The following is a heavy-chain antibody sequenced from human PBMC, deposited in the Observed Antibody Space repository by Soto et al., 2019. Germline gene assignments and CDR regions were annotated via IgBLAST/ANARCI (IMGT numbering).Heavy chain of an antibody. Sequence: GGYLRLSCAASGFTVSSNYMSWVRQAPGKGLEWVSVIYSGGSTYYADSVKGRFTISRDNSKNTLYLQMNSLRAEDTAVYYCAREGNYYGSGSYYRDYYCSMDFCGQATTVTLSS. CDR2: IYSGGST. CDR3: AREGNYYGSGSYYRDYYCSMDF. CDR1: GFTVSSNY. J-gene: IGHJ6*02. V-gene: IGHV3-53*01. D-gene: IGHD3-10*01.